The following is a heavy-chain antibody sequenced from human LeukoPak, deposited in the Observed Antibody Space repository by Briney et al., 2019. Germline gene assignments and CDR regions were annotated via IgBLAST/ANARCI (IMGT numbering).Heavy chain of an antibody. Sequence: SETLSLTCTVSVGSIIGYYWSWIRQPPGKGLEWIGYIYYSGNTNYNPSLKSRVTISVDTSKNQLSLKLSSVTAADTAVYYCARQSPLLWFGENYYFDYWGQGALVTVSS. CDR2: IYYSGNT. V-gene: IGHV4-59*08. J-gene: IGHJ4*02. CDR3: ARQSPLLWFGENYYFDY. CDR1: VGSIIGYY. D-gene: IGHD3-10*01.